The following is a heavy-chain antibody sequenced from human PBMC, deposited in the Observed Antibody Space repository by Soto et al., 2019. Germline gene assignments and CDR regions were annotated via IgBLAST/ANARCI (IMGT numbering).Heavy chain of an antibody. CDR3: ARQGINRGYYNY. CDR1: GGSISSYY. CDR2: IYYSGST. J-gene: IGHJ4*02. V-gene: IGHV4-59*08. Sequence: SETLSLTCTVSGGSISSYYWSWIRQPPGKGLEWIGYIYYSGSTNYNPSLKSRVTISVDTSKNQFSLKLSSVTAADTAVYYCARQGINRGYYNYWGQGTLVTVSS. D-gene: IGHD3-22*01.